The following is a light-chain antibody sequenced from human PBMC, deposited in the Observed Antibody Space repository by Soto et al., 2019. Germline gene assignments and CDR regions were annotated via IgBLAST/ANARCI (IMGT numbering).Light chain of an antibody. CDR2: KAS. CDR3: QQYNSYPWT. CDR1: QSISSW. V-gene: IGKV1-5*03. Sequence: DIQMTQSPSTLSASVGDRVTITCRASQSISSWLAWYQQKPGKAPKLLIYKASSLESGVPSRFSGSGSGTEFTLTIRRLQPDDFATYYCQQYNSYPWTFGQGNKVEIK. J-gene: IGKJ1*01.